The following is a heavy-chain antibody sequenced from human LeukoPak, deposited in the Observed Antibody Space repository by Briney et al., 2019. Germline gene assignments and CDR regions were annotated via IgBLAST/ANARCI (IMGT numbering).Heavy chain of an antibody. J-gene: IGHJ4*02. D-gene: IGHD3-22*01. Sequence: PGGSLRLSCAASGFTFSSYSMNWVRQAPGKGLEWVSSISSSSSYIYYADPVKGRFTISRDNAKNSLYLQMNSLRAEDTAVYYCARDLYYYDSSGPFDYWGQGTLVTVSS. CDR2: ISSSSSYI. V-gene: IGHV3-21*01. CDR1: GFTFSSYS. CDR3: ARDLYYYDSSGPFDY.